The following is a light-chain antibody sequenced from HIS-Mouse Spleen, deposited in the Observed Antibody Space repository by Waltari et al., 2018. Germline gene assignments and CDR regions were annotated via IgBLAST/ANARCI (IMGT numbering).Light chain of an antibody. CDR1: QGISSY. Sequence: DIQLTQSPSFLSASVGDRVTITCRASQGISSYLAWYQQKPGKAPKLLIYAASTLQSGVPSRFSGSGSGTEFTLTISRLEPEDFAVYYCQQYGSSLWTFGQGTKVEIK. CDR2: AAS. V-gene: IGKV1-9*01. CDR3: QQYGSSLWT. J-gene: IGKJ1*01.